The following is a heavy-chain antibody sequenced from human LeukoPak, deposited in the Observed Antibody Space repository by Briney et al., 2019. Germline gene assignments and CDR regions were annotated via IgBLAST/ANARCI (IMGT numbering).Heavy chain of an antibody. D-gene: IGHD3-10*01. CDR2: INPSGGST. J-gene: IGHJ4*02. V-gene: IGHV1-46*01. CDR1: GYTFTSYY. Sequence: GASVKVSCKASGYTFTSYYMHWVRQAPGQGLEWMGIINPSGGSTSYAQKFQGRVTMTRDTSTSTVYMDLSSLRSEDTAVYYCARALLSSRSGTSPALNYWGQGTLVTVSS. CDR3: ARALLSSRSGTSPALNY.